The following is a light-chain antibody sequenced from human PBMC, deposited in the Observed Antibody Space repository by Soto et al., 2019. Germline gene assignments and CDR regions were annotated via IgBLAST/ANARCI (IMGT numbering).Light chain of an antibody. V-gene: IGLV2-14*01. CDR1: SSDVGTYNY. Sequence: QSVLTQPASVSGSPGQSITISCTGPSSDVGTYNYVSWYQQQPGKAPKLMIYEVSTWPSGVSNRFSGSKSGNTASLTISVLQAEDEADYYCSSYTTSSTRVFGGGT. CDR3: SSYTTSSTRV. J-gene: IGLJ3*02. CDR2: EVS.